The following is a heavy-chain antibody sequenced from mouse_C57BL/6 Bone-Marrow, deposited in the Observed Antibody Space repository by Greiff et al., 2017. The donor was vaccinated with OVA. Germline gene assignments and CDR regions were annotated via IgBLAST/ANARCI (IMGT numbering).Heavy chain of an antibody. CDR3: AREGNYDYFDY. V-gene: IGHV1-82*01. J-gene: IGHJ2*01. CDR1: GYAFSSSW. Sequence: VQLQQSGPELVKPGASVKISCKASGYAFSSSWMNWVKQRPGKGLEWIGRIYPGDGDTNYNGKFKGKATLTADKSSSTAYMQLSSLTSEDSAVYFCAREGNYDYFDYWGQGTTLTVSS. D-gene: IGHD2-1*01. CDR2: IYPGDGDT.